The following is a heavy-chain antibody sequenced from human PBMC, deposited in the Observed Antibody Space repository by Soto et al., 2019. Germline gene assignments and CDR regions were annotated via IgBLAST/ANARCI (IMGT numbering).Heavy chain of an antibody. CDR3: ANLEALPGTDY. CDR2: INSDGSST. Sequence: GGSLRLSCAASGFTLSSYWMHWVRQAPGKGLVWVSRINSDGSSTSYADSVKGRFTISRDNAKNTLYLQMNSLRADDTAVYYCANLEALPGTDYWGHGTLITVSS. CDR1: GFTLSSYW. J-gene: IGHJ4*01. D-gene: IGHD3-3*01. V-gene: IGHV3-74*01.